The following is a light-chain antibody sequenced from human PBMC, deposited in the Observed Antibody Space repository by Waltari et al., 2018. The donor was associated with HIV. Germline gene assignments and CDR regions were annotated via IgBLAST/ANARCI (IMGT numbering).Light chain of an antibody. CDR2: EVS. J-gene: IGLJ1*01. CDR3: SSYTSSGAYV. V-gene: IGLV2-14*01. Sequence: QSVLTQPPSVSAAPGQMVTISCTGTSSDVGGYNSVSWYQQHPGKAPKLMIDEVSNRPAGVSYRFSGSKSGNTASLTISGLQAEDETDYYCSSYTSSGAYVFGTGTTVTVL. CDR1: SSDVGGYNS.